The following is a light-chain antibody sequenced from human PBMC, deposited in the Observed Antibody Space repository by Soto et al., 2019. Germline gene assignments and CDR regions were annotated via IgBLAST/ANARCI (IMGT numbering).Light chain of an antibody. J-gene: IGLJ2*01. CDR1: SSDFGGYNY. CDR3: SSYKSSSTLVV. V-gene: IGLV2-14*01. Sequence: SALTQPASVSGSPGQSITISCTGTSSDFGGYNYVSLYQQHPGKAPKLMIYDVSNRPSGVSNRVSGSKSGTTASLTISGFQAADEVDDDCSSYKSSSTLVVFGGRTKLAV. CDR2: DVS.